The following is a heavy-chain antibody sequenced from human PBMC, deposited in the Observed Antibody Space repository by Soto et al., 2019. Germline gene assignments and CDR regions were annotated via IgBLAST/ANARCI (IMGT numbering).Heavy chain of an antibody. V-gene: IGHV4-39*01. J-gene: IGHJ4*02. D-gene: IGHD6-13*01. CDR2: IYYSGST. CDR1: GGSISSNNYY. Sequence: SETLSLTCTVSGGSISSNNYYWGWIRQPPGKGLEWIGNIYYSGSTYYNTSLKSRVTVSVDTSKNQFSLKLSSVTAADTAVYYCARLFSSSWWGNYWGQGTLVTVSS. CDR3: ARLFSSSWWGNY.